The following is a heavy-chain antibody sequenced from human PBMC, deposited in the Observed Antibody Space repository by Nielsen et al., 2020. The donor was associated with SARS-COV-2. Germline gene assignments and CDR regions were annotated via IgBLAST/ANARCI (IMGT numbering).Heavy chain of an antibody. CDR1: GFTFSNYA. CDR3: AKSIYDSSGYYSLYDAFDI. J-gene: IGHJ3*02. Sequence: GGSLRLSCAAPGFTFSNYAMHWVRQAPGKGLEWVAVISYDGRNKYYADSVRGRFTISRDNSKNMVYLQMNSLRAEDTAVYYCAKSIYDSSGYYSLYDAFDIWGQGTMVTVSS. D-gene: IGHD3-22*01. CDR2: ISYDGRNK. V-gene: IGHV3-30*04.